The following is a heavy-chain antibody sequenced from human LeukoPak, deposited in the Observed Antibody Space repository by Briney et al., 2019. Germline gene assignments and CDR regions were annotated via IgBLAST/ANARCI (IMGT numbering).Heavy chain of an antibody. CDR2: ISGSGGST. D-gene: IGHD6-13*01. CDR1: GFTFSSYA. CDR3: AKAYSSSWYLKNFDH. J-gene: IGHJ4*02. V-gene: IGHV3-23*01. Sequence: GGSLRLSCAASGFTFSSYAMSWVRQAPGKGLEWVSAISGSGGSTYYADSVKGRFTISRDNSKNTLYLQMNSLRAEDTAVYYCAKAYSSSWYLKNFDHWGQGTLVTVSS.